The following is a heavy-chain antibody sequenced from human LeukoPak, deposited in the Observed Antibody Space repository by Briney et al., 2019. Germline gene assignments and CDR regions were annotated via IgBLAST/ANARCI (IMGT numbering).Heavy chain of an antibody. CDR1: GFTFRSHA. CDR3: ARHPWRYCSSTSCLTDY. V-gene: IGHV3-23*01. Sequence: GGSLRLSCVGSGFTFRSHAMSWVRQAPEKGLEFVSGIYENGGTTYYADSVKGRFTISRDNSKNTLYLQMNSLRAEDTAVYYCARHPWRYCSSTSCLTDYWGQGTLVTVSS. J-gene: IGHJ4*02. CDR2: IYENGGTT. D-gene: IGHD2-2*01.